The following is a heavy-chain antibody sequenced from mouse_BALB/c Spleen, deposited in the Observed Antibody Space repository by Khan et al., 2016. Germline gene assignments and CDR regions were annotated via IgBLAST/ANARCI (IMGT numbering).Heavy chain of an antibody. V-gene: IGHV14-3*02. CDR1: VFNIKDTY. CDR2: IDPANVNT. D-gene: IGHD2-3*01. Sequence: VQLQQSGAELVKPGASVKLSCTASVFNIKDTYMHWVKQRPEQGLEWIGRIDPANVNTKYDPKFQGKATITADTSSNTAYLQLSSQTSEDTAVYYCTREGYYPYWGQGTTLTVSS. CDR3: TREGYYPY. J-gene: IGHJ2*01.